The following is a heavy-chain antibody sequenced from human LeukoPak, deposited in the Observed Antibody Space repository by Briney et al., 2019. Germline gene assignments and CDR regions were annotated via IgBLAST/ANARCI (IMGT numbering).Heavy chain of an antibody. D-gene: IGHD4-17*01. CDR1: GYTFTSYY. CDR2: INPNSGGT. Sequence: GASVKVSCKASGYTFTSYYMHWVRQAPGQGLEWMGWINPNSGGTNYAQKFQGWVTMTRDTSISTAYMELSRLRSDDTAVYYCARMFTVTTPFAFGYWGQGTLVTVSS. J-gene: IGHJ4*02. CDR3: ARMFTVTTPFAFGY. V-gene: IGHV1-2*04.